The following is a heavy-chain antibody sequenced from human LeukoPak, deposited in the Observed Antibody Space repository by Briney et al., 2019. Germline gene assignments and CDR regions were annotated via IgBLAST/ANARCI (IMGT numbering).Heavy chain of an antibody. D-gene: IGHD3-3*01. CDR1: GGSFSGYY. J-gene: IGHJ5*02. CDR2: INHSGST. V-gene: IGHV4-34*01. Sequence: PSETLSLTCAVYGGSFSGYYWSWIRQPPGKGLEWIGEINHSGSTNYNPSLKSRVTISVDTSKNQFSLKLSSVTAADTAVYCCARGNVAYYDFWSGYYHNWFDPWGQGTLVTVSS. CDR3: ARGNVAYYDFWSGYYHNWFDP.